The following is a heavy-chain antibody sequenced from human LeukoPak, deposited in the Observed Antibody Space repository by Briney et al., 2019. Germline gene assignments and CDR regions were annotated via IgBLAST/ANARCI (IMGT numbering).Heavy chain of an antibody. Sequence: PGGSLRLSCTASGFTFSSSWMSWVRQAPGKGLERVANIKEDGSEKYYVDSVKGRFTISKDNGKNSLYLQMNSLRAEDTAVYYCARDGRGYEYWGQGTLVTVSS. D-gene: IGHD6-25*01. V-gene: IGHV3-7*05. CDR2: IKEDGSEK. CDR1: GFTFSSSW. CDR3: ARDGRGYEY. J-gene: IGHJ4*02.